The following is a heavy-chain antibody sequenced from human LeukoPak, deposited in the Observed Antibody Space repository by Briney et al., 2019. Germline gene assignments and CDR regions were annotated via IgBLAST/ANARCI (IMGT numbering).Heavy chain of an antibody. V-gene: IGHV3-48*01. D-gene: IGHD4-17*01. CDR1: GFTVSSNY. J-gene: IGHJ4*02. CDR2: ISSSSSTI. Sequence: PGGSLRLSCAASGFTVSSNYMSWVRQAPGKGLEWVSYISSSSSTIYYADSVKGRFTISRDNAKNSLYLQMNSLRAEDTAEYFCARHPMTTVTFLDYWGQGTLVTVSS. CDR3: ARHPMTTVTFLDY.